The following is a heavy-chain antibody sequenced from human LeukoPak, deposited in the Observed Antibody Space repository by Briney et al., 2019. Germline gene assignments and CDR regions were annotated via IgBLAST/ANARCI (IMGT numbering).Heavy chain of an antibody. CDR3: ARVVLLYYYGSGSAPNWFDP. CDR1: GYSISSGYY. Sequence: PSETLSLTCTVSGYSISSGYYWGWIRQPPGKGLEWIGSIYHSGSTYYNPSLKSRVTISVDTSKNQFSLKLSSVTAADTAVYYCARVVLLYYYGSGSAPNWFDPWGQGTLVTVSS. V-gene: IGHV4-38-2*02. D-gene: IGHD3-10*01. CDR2: IYHSGST. J-gene: IGHJ5*02.